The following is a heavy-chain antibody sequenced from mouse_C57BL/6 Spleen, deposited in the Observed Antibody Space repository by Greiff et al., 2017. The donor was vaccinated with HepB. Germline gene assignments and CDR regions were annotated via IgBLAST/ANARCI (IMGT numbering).Heavy chain of an antibody. J-gene: IGHJ4*01. CDR2: ISSCSSTI. Sequence: DVHLVESGGGLVKPGGSLKLSCAASGFTFSDYGMHWVRQAPEKGLEWVAYISSCSSTIYYADTVKGRFTISRDNAKNTLFLQMTSLRSEDTAMYYCARRYYYAMDYWGQGTSVTVSS. CDR1: GFTFSDYG. CDR3: ARRYYYAMDY. V-gene: IGHV5-17*01.